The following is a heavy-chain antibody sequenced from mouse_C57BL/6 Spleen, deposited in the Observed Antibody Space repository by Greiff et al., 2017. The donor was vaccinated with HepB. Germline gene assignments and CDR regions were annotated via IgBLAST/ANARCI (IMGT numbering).Heavy chain of an antibody. J-gene: IGHJ3*01. CDR2: ISSGSSTI. Sequence: EVQLVESGGGLVKPGGSLKLSCAASGFTFSDYGMHWVRQAPEKGLEWVAYISSGSSTIYYAETVKGRFTISRDNAKNTLFLQMTSLRSEDTAMYYCARGLGRGFAYWGQGTLVTVSA. CDR3: ARGLGRGFAY. CDR1: GFTFSDYG. V-gene: IGHV5-17*01. D-gene: IGHD4-1*01.